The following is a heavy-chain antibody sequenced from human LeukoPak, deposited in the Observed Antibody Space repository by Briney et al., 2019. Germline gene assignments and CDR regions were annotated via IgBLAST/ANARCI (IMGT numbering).Heavy chain of an antibody. CDR2: INHSGST. CDR1: GGSFSGYY. CDR3: ARVGMATSNY. Sequence: SETLSLTCAAYGGSFSGYYWSWIRQPPGKGLEWIGEINHSGSTNYNPSLKSRVTISVDTSKNQFSLKLSSVTAADTAVYYCARVGMATSNYWGQGTLVTVSS. V-gene: IGHV4-34*01. J-gene: IGHJ4*02. D-gene: IGHD5-12*01.